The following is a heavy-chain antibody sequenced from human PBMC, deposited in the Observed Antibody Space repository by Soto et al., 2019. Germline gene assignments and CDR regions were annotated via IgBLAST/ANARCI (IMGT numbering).Heavy chain of an antibody. V-gene: IGHV1-18*04. Sequence: GASVKVSCKASGYTFTGYGISWVRQAPGQGLEWMGWISAYNGNTNYAQKLQGRVTMTTYTSTSTAYMELRSLRSDDTAVYYCARDAIVGSEASLFDYWGQGTLVTVSS. J-gene: IGHJ4*02. D-gene: IGHD1-26*01. CDR2: ISAYNGNT. CDR1: GYTFTGYG. CDR3: ARDAIVGSEASLFDY.